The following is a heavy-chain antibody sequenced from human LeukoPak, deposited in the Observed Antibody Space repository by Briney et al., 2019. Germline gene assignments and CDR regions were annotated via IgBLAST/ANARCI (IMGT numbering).Heavy chain of an antibody. CDR1: GFTSSTYW. D-gene: IGHD1-26*01. J-gene: IGHJ4*02. CDR3: ARPSLNSGSYFDY. V-gene: IGHV3-7*01. Sequence: GGSLRLSCAASGFTSSTYWMSWVRQTPEKGLEWVANIKQDESEKYYVDSVKGRFTISRDNARNSLYLQMNSLRAEDTAVYYCARPSLNSGSYFDYWGQGILVTVSS. CDR2: IKQDESEK.